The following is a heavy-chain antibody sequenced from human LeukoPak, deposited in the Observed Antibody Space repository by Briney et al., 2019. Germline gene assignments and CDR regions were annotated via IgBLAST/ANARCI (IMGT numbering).Heavy chain of an antibody. CDR2: TYYTGST. CDR3: ARLGAAPGPPHYFYYGMDV. CDR1: GGSISSRSYY. D-gene: IGHD6-13*01. V-gene: IGHV4-39*01. J-gene: IGHJ6*02. Sequence: PSETLSLTCSVSGGSISSRSYYWGWVRQPPGKGLEWIGSTYYTGSTYYNPSLRSRVSISGDTSKNQVSLKVNSVTAAATAVYYCARLGAAPGPPHYFYYGMDVWGQGTTVTVS.